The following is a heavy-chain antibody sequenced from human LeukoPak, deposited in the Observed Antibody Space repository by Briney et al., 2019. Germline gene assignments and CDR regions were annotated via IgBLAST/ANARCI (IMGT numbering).Heavy chain of an antibody. V-gene: IGHV3-23*01. Sequence: GGSLRLSCAASGFTFNNYALSWVRQPPGKGLGWVASISGSGGSTNCTDSVKGRFTISRDNSQNTLYLQMNSLRAEDTAVYYCAKDGSGFYYRYFDYWGQGTLVTVSS. J-gene: IGHJ4*02. CDR1: GFTFNNYA. D-gene: IGHD3-10*01. CDR2: ISGSGGST. CDR3: AKDGSGFYYRYFDY.